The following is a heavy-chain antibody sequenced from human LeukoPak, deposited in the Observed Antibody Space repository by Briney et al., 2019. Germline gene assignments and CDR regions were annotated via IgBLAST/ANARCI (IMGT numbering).Heavy chain of an antibody. Sequence: GGSLRLSCAASGFTFDRHPMNWVRQAPGKGLEWVSSITATSNYKFYADSLKGRFTISRDNAKNSLYLEMDSLSAEDTAVYFCARVSGEYRDYWGRGILVTVSS. V-gene: IGHV3-21*01. CDR3: ARVSGEYRDY. CDR1: GFTFDRHP. J-gene: IGHJ4*02. CDR2: ITATSNYK. D-gene: IGHD4-17*01.